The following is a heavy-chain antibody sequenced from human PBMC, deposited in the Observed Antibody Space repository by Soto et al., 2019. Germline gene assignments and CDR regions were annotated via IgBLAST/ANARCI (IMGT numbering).Heavy chain of an antibody. CDR3: ARDPLPRGSGRGDAFDI. CDR1: GFTFSSYA. J-gene: IGHJ3*02. D-gene: IGHD2-15*01. Sequence: LRLSCAASGFTFSSYAMHWVRQAPGKGLEWVAVISYDGSNKYYADSVKGRFTISRDNSKNTLYLQMNSLRAEDTAVYYCARDPLPRGSGRGDAFDIWGQGTMVTVSS. V-gene: IGHV3-30-3*01. CDR2: ISYDGSNK.